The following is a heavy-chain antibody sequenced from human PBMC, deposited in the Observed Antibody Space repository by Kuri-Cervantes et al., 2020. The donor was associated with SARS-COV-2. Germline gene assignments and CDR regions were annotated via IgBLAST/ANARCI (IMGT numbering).Heavy chain of an antibody. CDR2: IKQDGSEK. V-gene: IGHV3-7*01. J-gene: IGHJ4*02. CDR3: AREAFGYCSGGSCYSHY. D-gene: IGHD2-15*01. Sequence: GGSLRLSCAASGFTFSSYWMSWVRQAPGKGPEWVANIKQDGSEKYYVDSVRGRFTISRDNAKNPLYLQMNSLRAEDTAVYYCAREAFGYCSGGSCYSHYWGQGTLVTVSS. CDR1: GFTFSSYW.